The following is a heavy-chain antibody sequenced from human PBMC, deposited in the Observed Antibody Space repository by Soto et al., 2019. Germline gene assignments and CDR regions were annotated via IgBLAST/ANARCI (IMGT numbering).Heavy chain of an antibody. CDR2: ISDRGDI. V-gene: IGHV4-59*08. J-gene: IGHJ5*02. CDR1: GISITSSY. CDR3: ARGRHWFGP. Sequence: SETLSLTCTVSGISITSSYWNWFRQSPGKGLEWIGQISDRGDIDYNPPLESRVAISTDTSKNQVSLTLTAVNAADTAVYFCARGRHWFGPWGQGTLVTVSS.